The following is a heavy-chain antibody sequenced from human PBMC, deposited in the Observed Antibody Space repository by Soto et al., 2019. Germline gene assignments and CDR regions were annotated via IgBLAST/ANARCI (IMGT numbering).Heavy chain of an antibody. Sequence: QVQLVESGGGVVQPGRSLALSCAASGFTFSRYAMHWVRQAPGKGLEWVALISYDGSDKYYADSVKGRFTISRDNSKNTLYLQVSSLRADDTGVYYCAKHHRTTVTTRGVWYFDYWGQGTLVTVSS. J-gene: IGHJ4*02. CDR1: GFTFSRYA. CDR3: AKHHRTTVTTRGVWYFDY. D-gene: IGHD4-17*01. V-gene: IGHV3-30*18. CDR2: ISYDGSDK.